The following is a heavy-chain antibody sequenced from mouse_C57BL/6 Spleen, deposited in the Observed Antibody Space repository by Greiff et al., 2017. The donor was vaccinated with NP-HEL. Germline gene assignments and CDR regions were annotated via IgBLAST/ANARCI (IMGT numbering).Heavy chain of an antibody. Sequence: VQLVESGAELVRPGTSVKVSCKASGYAFTNYLIEWVKQRPGQGLEWIGVINPGSGGTNYNEKFKGKATLTADKSSSTAYMQLSSLTSEDSAVYFCARGKLGPFDYWGQGTTLTVSS. D-gene: IGHD4-1*01. CDR1: GYAFTNYL. CDR2: INPGSGGT. V-gene: IGHV1-54*01. J-gene: IGHJ2*01. CDR3: ARGKLGPFDY.